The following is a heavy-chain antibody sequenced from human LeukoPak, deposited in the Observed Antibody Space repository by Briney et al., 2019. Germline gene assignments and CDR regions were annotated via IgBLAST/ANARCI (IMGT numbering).Heavy chain of an antibody. J-gene: IGHJ4*02. CDR3: ARKYNGYGGWIDY. CDR2: IYYSGNT. V-gene: IGHV4-59*01. CDR1: NDSINNYY. Sequence: SETLSLTCTVSNDSINNYYWSCIRQPPGKGLEWIGYIYYSGNTNYNPSLKSRVTISLDTSKNQFSLKLSSVTAADTAVYYCARKYNGYGGWIDYWAQGTLVTVSS. D-gene: IGHD5-12*01.